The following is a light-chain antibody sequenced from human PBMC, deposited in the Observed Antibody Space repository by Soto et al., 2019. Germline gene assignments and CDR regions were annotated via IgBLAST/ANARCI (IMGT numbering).Light chain of an antibody. Sequence: DIQMTQSPSTLSASVGDRVTITCRASQSISSWLAWYQQKPGKAPKLLIYKASSLESGVPSRFSGSGSGTEFTLTISRLQTDDFATYYRQQYNSYSPYTFGQGTKLEIK. J-gene: IGKJ2*01. CDR3: QQYNSYSPYT. V-gene: IGKV1-5*03. CDR2: KAS. CDR1: QSISSW.